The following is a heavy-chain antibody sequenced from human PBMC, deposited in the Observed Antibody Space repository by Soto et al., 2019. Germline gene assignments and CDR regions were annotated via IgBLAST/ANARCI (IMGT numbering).Heavy chain of an antibody. D-gene: IGHD1-26*01. Sequence: PGESLKISCETSGYTFTSYWIGWVRQMPGRGLEWVAIMYPGDSKTRYNPSFQGQVTMSADKSFSTAYLQWISLKASDTAIYYCARHLSGSYLFDYWGRGTLVTVSS. CDR1: GYTFTSYW. CDR2: MYPGDSKT. V-gene: IGHV5-51*01. CDR3: ARHLSGSYLFDY. J-gene: IGHJ4*02.